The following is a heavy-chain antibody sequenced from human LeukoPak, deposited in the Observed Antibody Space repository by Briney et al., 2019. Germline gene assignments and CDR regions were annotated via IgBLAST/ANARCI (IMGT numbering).Heavy chain of an antibody. CDR3: AKGHYYGSGSLDY. CDR2: ISGGGGST. Sequence: GGSLRLSCAASGFTFTSYSMNWVRQAPGKGLEWVSTISGGGGSTYYADSVKGRFTISRDNSKNTLYLQVNSLRAEDTAVYYCAKGHYYGSGSLDYWGQGTLVTVSS. V-gene: IGHV3-23*01. J-gene: IGHJ4*02. CDR1: GFTFTSYS. D-gene: IGHD3-10*01.